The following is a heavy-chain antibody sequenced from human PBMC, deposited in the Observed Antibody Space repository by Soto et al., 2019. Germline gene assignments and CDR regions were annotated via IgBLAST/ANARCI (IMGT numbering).Heavy chain of an antibody. J-gene: IGHJ3*02. CDR1: GGSFSSYA. Sequence: QVQLVQSGAEVKKPGSSVKVSCKASGGSFSSYAISWVRQAPGQGLEWMGGIIPIFGTANYAQKFQGRVTITADESTSTAYMELSRLRSVDTVVYYCARDQVGSYPDGDDAFDIWGQGTMVTVSS. CDR2: IIPIFGTA. V-gene: IGHV1-69*01. D-gene: IGHD3-10*01. CDR3: ARDQVGSYPDGDDAFDI.